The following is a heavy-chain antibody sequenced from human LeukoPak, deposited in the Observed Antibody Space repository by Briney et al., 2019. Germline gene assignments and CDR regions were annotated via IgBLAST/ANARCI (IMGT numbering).Heavy chain of an antibody. J-gene: IGHJ5*02. V-gene: IGHV3-21*01. CDR3: ARDAVGGCSSTSCYPT. CDR1: GFTFSSYS. D-gene: IGHD2-2*01. Sequence: GGSLRLSCAASGFTFSSYSMNWVCQAPGKWLEWVSSISSSSSYIYYADSVKGRFTISRDNAKNSLYLQMNSLRAEDTAVYYCARDAVGGCSSTSCYPTWGQGTLVTVSS. CDR2: ISSSSSYI.